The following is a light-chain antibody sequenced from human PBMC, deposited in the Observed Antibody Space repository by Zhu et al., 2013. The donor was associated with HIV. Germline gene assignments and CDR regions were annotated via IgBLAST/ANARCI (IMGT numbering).Light chain of an antibody. Sequence: EIVLTQSPVTLSLSPGERATLSCGASQSVSSSYLAWYQQRPGLAPRLLIYDASTRATGIPARFSGSGSGTEFTLTISSLESEDFAVYYCQQYNNWPPAFGPGTKVDIK. CDR2: DAS. CDR3: QQYNNWPPA. CDR1: QSVSSSY. J-gene: IGKJ3*01. V-gene: IGKV3D-20*01.